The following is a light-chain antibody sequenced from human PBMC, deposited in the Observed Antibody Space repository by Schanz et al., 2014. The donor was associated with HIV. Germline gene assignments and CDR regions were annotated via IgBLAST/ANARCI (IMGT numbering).Light chain of an antibody. CDR3: AGWDDSLNVWV. CDR2: RNN. Sequence: QSVLTQPPSASGTPGQRVTISCSGSRSNPGSNYVFWYQHLPGTAPTLLISRNNQRPSGVPDRFSGSKSGTSASLAISGLRSEDEAHYYCAGWDDSLNVWVFGGGTKVTVL. V-gene: IGLV1-47*01. J-gene: IGLJ3*02. CDR1: RSNPGSNY.